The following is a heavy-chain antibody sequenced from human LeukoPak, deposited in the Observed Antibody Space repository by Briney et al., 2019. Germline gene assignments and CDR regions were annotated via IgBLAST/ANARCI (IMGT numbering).Heavy chain of an antibody. V-gene: IGHV3-9*01. CDR2: ISWNSGSI. D-gene: IGHD6-13*01. CDR3: AKEKFPLAAAATFDY. CDR1: GFTFDDYA. Sequence: PGRSLRLSCAASGFTFDDYAMHWVRQAPGKGLEWVSGISWNSGSIGYADSVKGRFTISRDNAKNSLYMQMNSLRAEDTAVYYCAKEKFPLAAAATFDYWGQGPLVTVSS. J-gene: IGHJ4*02.